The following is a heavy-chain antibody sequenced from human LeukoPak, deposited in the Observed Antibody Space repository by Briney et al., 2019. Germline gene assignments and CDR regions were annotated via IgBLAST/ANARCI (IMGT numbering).Heavy chain of an antibody. CDR1: GFTFDDYA. Sequence: PGRSLRLSCAASGFTFDDYAMHWVRQAPGKGLEWVSGISWNSGSIGYADSVKGRFTISRDNSKNTLYLQMNSLRAEDTAVYYCAKDGPGSISSGWYFDYWGQGTLVTVSS. V-gene: IGHV3-9*01. D-gene: IGHD6-19*01. CDR2: ISWNSGSI. J-gene: IGHJ4*02. CDR3: AKDGPGSISSGWYFDY.